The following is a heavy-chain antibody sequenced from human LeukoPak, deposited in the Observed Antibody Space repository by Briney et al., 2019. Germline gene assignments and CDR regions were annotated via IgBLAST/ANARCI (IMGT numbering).Heavy chain of an antibody. D-gene: IGHD4-23*01. CDR1: GVSFSGYY. J-gene: IGHJ4*02. Sequence: PSETLSLTCAVYGVSFSGYYWSWIRQPPGKGLEWVGEINHSGSTNYNPSLKSRVTISVDTSKNQFSLKLSSVTAADTAVYYCVREDRYGGPFDYWGQGTLVIVSS. V-gene: IGHV4-34*01. CDR2: INHSGST. CDR3: VREDRYGGPFDY.